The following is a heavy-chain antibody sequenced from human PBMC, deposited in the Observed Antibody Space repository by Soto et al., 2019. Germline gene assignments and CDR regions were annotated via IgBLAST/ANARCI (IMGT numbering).Heavy chain of an antibody. J-gene: IGHJ4*01. CDR3: AKERLGRGIDY. CDR1: GFTFSNYA. V-gene: IGHV3-23*01. Sequence: EVLLLDSGGGLVQPGGSLRLSCAASGFTFSNYAMTWVRQAPGKGPEWISTVNNGGGGTYYADSVKGRFTISRDNSKNTLYLQVSSLRAEDTAVYYCAKERLGRGIDYWGHGILVTVSS. CDR2: VNNGGGGT. D-gene: IGHD3-10*01.